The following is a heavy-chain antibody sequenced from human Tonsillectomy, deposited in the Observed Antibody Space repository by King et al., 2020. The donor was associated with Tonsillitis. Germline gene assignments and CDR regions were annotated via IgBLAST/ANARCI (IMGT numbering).Heavy chain of an antibody. CDR3: AKDRDDYGSGSYFPNWFDP. CDR1: GFTLRRSA. Sequence: VQLVESGGGLVQPGGSLRLSCAASGFTLRRSAMSWVRQAPGKGLKWVSGVSVSGSRTYYSDSVKGRFTISRDNSKNTLYLHMSTLRAEDSGVYYCAKDRDDYGSGSYFPNWFDPWGQGTLVTGSS. CDR2: VSVSGSRT. D-gene: IGHD3-10*01. V-gene: IGHV3-23*04. J-gene: IGHJ5*02.